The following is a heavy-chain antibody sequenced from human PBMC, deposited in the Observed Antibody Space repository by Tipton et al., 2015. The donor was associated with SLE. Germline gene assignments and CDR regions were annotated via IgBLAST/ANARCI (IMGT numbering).Heavy chain of an antibody. CDR1: GFTFSDYY. CDR2: IRSSRSYT. Sequence: SLRLSCAASGFTFSDYYMSWIRQAPGKGLEWVSNIRSSRSYTNYADSVKGRFTISRDNAKNSLYLQMNSLRAEDTAVYYCAREPPRIRSDAFDIWGQGTMVAVSS. V-gene: IGHV3-11*05. D-gene: IGHD3-3*02. J-gene: IGHJ3*02. CDR3: AREPPRIRSDAFDI.